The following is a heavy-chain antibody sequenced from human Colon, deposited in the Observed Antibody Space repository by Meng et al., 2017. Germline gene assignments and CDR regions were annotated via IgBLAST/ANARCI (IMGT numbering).Heavy chain of an antibody. CDR3: AAGLRHGDWFDP. J-gene: IGHJ5*02. D-gene: IGHD4-17*01. V-gene: IGHV4-34*01. CDR2: IDHFGIS. CDR1: GGSFSGFY. Sequence: QVRYHQGGAGFLKPSETLSLTCAVSGGSFSGFYWSWIRQPPGKGLEWIGEIDHFGISNYNSSLKGRLTMSVDTSKKQISLTLTSVTAADTAVYYCAAGLRHGDWFDPWGPGTLVTVSS.